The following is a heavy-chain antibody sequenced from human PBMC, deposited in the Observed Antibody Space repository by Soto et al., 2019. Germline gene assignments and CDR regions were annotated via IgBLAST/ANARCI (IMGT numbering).Heavy chain of an antibody. J-gene: IGHJ6*03. CDR1: GFTFSDDA. Sequence: EEQLLESGGDLVQPGGSLRLSCAASGFTFSDDAMTCVRQAPGKGLQWVSTIDAGGGATWDADSVRGRFTISRDNSKNTLSLQMNNLRPEDTAVYYCAKDGHRQHWYYHMDVWGKGTTVTVSS. CDR3: AKDGHRQHWYYHMDV. CDR2: IDAGGGAT. V-gene: IGHV3-23*01. D-gene: IGHD3-3*02.